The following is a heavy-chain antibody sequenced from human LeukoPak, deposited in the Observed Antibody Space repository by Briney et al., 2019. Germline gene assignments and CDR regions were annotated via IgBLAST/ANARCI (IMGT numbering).Heavy chain of an antibody. V-gene: IGHV4-34*01. CDR1: GGSFSGYY. J-gene: IGHJ4*02. D-gene: IGHD6-13*01. CDR3: ARGPVRRYSSSPRPPRTAYYFDY. Sequence: SETLSLTCAVYGGSFSGYYWSWIRQPPGKGLEWIGEINHSGSTNYNPSLKSRVTISVDTSKNQFSLKLSSVTAADTAVYYCARGPVRRYSSSPRPPRTAYYFDYWGQGTLVTVSS. CDR2: INHSGST.